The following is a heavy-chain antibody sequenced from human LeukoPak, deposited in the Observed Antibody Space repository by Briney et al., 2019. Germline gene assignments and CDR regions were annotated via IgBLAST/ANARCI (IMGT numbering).Heavy chain of an antibody. CDR1: GGTFSSYA. Sequence: GASVKVSCKASGGTFSSYAISWVRQAPGQGLEWMGRIIPILGIANYAQKFQGRVTITADKSTSTAYMELSSLRSEDTAVYYCAKDLVAYGPVPHYYGMDVWGQGTTVTVS. D-gene: IGHD3-16*01. CDR2: IIPILGIA. CDR3: AKDLVAYGPVPHYYGMDV. V-gene: IGHV1-69*04. J-gene: IGHJ6*02.